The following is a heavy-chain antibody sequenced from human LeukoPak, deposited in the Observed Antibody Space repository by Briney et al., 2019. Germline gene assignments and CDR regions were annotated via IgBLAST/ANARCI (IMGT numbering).Heavy chain of an antibody. J-gene: IGHJ6*03. CDR3: ARGSNRYCTNGVCYLIYYYYYYMDV. V-gene: IGHV1-8*01. CDR2: MNPNSGNT. Sequence: ASVKVSCKASGYTFTSYDINWVRQATGQGLEWMGWMNPNSGNTGYAQKFQGRVTMTRNTSISTAYMELSSLRSEDTAVYYCARGSNRYCTNGVCYLIYYYYYYMDVWGKGTTVTVSS. CDR1: GYTFTSYD. D-gene: IGHD2-8*01.